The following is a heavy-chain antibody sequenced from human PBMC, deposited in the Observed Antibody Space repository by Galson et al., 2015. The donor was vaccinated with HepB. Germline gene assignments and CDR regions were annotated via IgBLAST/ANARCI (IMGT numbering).Heavy chain of an antibody. V-gene: IGHV3-9*01. J-gene: IGHJ2*01. CDR3: AKGYIVVVPALFDL. Sequence: SLRLSCAASGFTFDDYAMHWVRQAPGKGLEWVSGISWNSGSIGYADSVKGRFTISRDNAKNSLYLQMNSLRAEDTALYYCAKGYIVVVPALFDLWGRGTLVTVSS. CDR2: ISWNSGSI. D-gene: IGHD2-2*01. CDR1: GFTFDDYA.